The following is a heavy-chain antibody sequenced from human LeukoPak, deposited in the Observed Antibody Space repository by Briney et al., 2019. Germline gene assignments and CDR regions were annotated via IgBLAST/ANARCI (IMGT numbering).Heavy chain of an antibody. V-gene: IGHV5-10-1*01. J-gene: IGHJ4*02. D-gene: IGHD2-2*01. Sequence: GESQKISCKGSGYSFTSYWISWVRQMPGKGLEWMGRIDPSDSYTNYSPSFQGHVTISADKSISTAYLQWSSLKASDTAMYYCAKSPIVVVPAAMGGNDYWGQGTLVTVSS. CDR3: AKSPIVVVPAAMGGNDY. CDR1: GYSFTSYW. CDR2: IDPSDSYT.